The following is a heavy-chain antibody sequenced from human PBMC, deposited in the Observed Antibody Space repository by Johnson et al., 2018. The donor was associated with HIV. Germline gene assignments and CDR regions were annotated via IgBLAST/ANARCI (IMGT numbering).Heavy chain of an antibody. CDR2: INGNGGST. D-gene: IGHD3-22*01. CDR3: ARENYYDILNYAFDI. CDR1: GFTFDDYG. Sequence: VQLVESGGGVVRPGGSLRLSCAASGFTFDDYGMSWVRQAPGKGLEWVSGINGNGGSTGYADSVKGRITISRDNAKNSLYLQMNSLRAEDTALYYCARENYYDILNYAFDIWGQGTMVTVSS. J-gene: IGHJ3*02. V-gene: IGHV3-20*04.